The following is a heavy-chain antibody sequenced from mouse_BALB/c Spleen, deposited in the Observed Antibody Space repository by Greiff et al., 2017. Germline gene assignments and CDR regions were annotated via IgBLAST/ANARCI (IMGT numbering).Heavy chain of an antibody. D-gene: IGHD3-3*01. CDR3: ARHKGTY. V-gene: IGHV5-12-1*01. CDR1: GFAFSSYD. J-gene: IGHJ2*01. CDR2: ISSGGGST. Sequence: EVQLQESGGGLVKPGGSLKLSCAASGFAFSSYDMSWVRQTPGKRLEWVAYISSGGGSTYYPDTVKGRFTISRDNAKNTLYLQMSSLKSEDTAMYYRARHKGTYWGQGTTLTVSS.